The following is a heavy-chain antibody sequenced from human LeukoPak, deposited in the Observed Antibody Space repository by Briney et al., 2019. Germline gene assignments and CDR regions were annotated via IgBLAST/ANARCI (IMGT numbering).Heavy chain of an antibody. CDR2: FDPEDGET. CDR3: ATGYSYGSYYFDY. Sequence: GASVKVSCKVSGYTLTELSMHWVRQAPGKGLEWMGGFDPEDGETIYAQKFQGRVTMTEDTSTDTAYMELSSLRSEDPAVYYCATGYSYGSYYFDYWGQGTLVTVSS. CDR1: GYTLTELS. V-gene: IGHV1-24*01. D-gene: IGHD5-18*01. J-gene: IGHJ4*02.